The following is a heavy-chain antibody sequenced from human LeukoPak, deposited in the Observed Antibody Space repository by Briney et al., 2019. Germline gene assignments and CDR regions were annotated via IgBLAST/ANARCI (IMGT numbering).Heavy chain of an antibody. CDR2: IYYSGST. CDR1: GGSISSGGYY. J-gene: IGHJ4*02. CDR3: AGNPYDFWSGYYE. D-gene: IGHD3-3*01. V-gene: IGHV4-31*03. Sequence: SQTLSLTCTVSGGSISSGGYYWSWIRQHPGKGLEWIGYIYYSGSTYYNPSLKSRVTISVDTSKNQFSLKLSSVTAADTAVYYCAGNPYDFWSGYYEWGQGTLVTVSS.